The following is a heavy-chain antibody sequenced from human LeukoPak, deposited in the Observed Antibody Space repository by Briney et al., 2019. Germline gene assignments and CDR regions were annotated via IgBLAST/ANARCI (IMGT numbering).Heavy chain of an antibody. CDR2: IHYSGNT. D-gene: IGHD2-2*01. CDR1: GGSISSHF. J-gene: IGHJ5*02. Sequence: SETLSLTCTVSGGSISSHFLTWIGQPPGKGLEWIGYIHYSGNTNYNPSLKSRVSISVGTSKNEFSLKLSSVTAADPAVYYCATDFLECSRASCLNWFDPWGQGTLVTVSS. CDR3: ATDFLECSRASCLNWFDP. V-gene: IGHV4-59*11.